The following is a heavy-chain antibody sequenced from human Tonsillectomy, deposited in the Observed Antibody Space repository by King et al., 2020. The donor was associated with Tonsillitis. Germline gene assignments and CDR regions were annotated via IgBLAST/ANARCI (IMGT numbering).Heavy chain of an antibody. D-gene: IGHD3-9*01. V-gene: IGHV3-23*04. J-gene: IGHJ6*02. CDR2: NSGSGGST. CDR3: AKRHAGDDFLIAPRIYSYHGMDV. CDR1: GFTFSSYD. Sequence: VQLVESGGGLVQPGGSLRLSCAASGFTFSSYDMTWVRQAPGKGLEWVSANSGSGGSTYYADSVKGRFTISRDNSKNTLYLQMNSLRAEDTGVYYCAKRHAGDDFLIAPRIYSYHGMDVWGQGTTVTVSS.